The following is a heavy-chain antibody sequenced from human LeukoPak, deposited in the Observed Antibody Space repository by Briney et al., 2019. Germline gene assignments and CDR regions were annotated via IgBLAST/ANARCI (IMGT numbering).Heavy chain of an antibody. Sequence: GGSLRLSCAASGFTFSNAWMNWVRQAPGKGLEYVSAISSNGGSTYYADSVKGRFTISRDNSKNTLYLQMSSLRAEDTAVYYCVKDWVPATKNWFDPWGQGTLVTVSS. V-gene: IGHV3-64D*06. CDR1: GFTFSNAW. CDR3: VKDWVPATKNWFDP. D-gene: IGHD2-2*01. J-gene: IGHJ5*02. CDR2: ISSNGGST.